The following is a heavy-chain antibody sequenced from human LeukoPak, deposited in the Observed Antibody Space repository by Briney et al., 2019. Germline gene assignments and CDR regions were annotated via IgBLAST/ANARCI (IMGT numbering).Heavy chain of an antibody. Sequence: SDTLSLTCIISDDSISSSTYYWGWIRQPPGKGLEWIGTLYYSGKTYYNPSFKSRVTISIDTSKNQFSLKLTSATAADTAVYYCARDAAAAGTKWFDPWGQGTLVTVSS. CDR3: ARDAAAAGTKWFDP. V-gene: IGHV4-39*07. CDR2: LYYSGKT. D-gene: IGHD6-13*01. J-gene: IGHJ5*02. CDR1: DDSISSSTYY.